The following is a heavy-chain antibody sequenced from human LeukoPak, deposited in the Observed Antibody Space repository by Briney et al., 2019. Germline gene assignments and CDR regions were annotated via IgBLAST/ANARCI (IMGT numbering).Heavy chain of an antibody. J-gene: IGHJ4*02. CDR1: GGTFSSYA. Sequence: AASVTVSCTASGGTFSSYAISWVRQAPGQGLEWMGGIIPIFGTANYAQKFQGRVTITADESTSTAYMELSSLRSEDTAVYYCARGGDTVTTPSGYFDYWGQGTLVTVSS. CDR3: ARGGDTVTTPSGYFDY. V-gene: IGHV1-69*13. D-gene: IGHD4-17*01. CDR2: IIPIFGTA.